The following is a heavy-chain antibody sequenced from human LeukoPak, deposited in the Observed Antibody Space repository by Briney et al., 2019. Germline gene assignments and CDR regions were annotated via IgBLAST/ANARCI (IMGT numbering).Heavy chain of an antibody. J-gene: IGHJ3*02. CDR2: IYYSGST. CDR1: GGSISSGGYY. V-gene: IGHV4-30-4*01. D-gene: IGHD3-22*01. CDR3: ARGVENPYYYDSSSWAFDI. Sequence: PSETLSLTCTVSGGSISSGGYYWSWIRQPPGKGLEWIGYIYYSGSTYYNPSLKSRVTISVDTSKNQFSLKLSSVTAADTAVYYCARGVENPYYYDSSSWAFDIWGQGTMVTVSS.